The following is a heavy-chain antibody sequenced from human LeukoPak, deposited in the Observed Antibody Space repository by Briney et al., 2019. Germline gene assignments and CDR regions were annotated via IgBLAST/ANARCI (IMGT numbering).Heavy chain of an antibody. CDR3: ARDRCSSNSCYLFYMDV. J-gene: IGHJ6*03. CDR2: IYTSGST. CDR1: GGSISSYY. V-gene: IGHV4-4*07. D-gene: IGHD2-2*01. Sequence: SETLSLTCTVSGGSISSYYWSWIRQPAGKGLEWIGRIYTSGSTNYNPSLKSRVTMSVDTSKNQFSLKLSSVTAADTAVYYCARDRCSSNSCYLFYMDVWGKGTTVTVSS.